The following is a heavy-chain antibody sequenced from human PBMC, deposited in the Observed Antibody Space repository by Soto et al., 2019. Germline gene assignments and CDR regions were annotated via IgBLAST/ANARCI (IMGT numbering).Heavy chain of an antibody. Sequence: PGGSLRLSCAASGFTFSSYDMHWVRQATGKGLEWVSAIGTAGDTYYPGSVKGRFTISRENAKNSLYLQMNSLRAGDTAVYYCARSVAGTGWFDPWGQGTLVTFSS. CDR3: ARSVAGTGWFDP. CDR2: IGTAGDT. D-gene: IGHD6-19*01. J-gene: IGHJ5*02. CDR1: GFTFSSYD. V-gene: IGHV3-13*01.